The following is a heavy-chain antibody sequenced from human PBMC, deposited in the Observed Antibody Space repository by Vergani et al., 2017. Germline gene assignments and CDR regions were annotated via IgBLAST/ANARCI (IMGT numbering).Heavy chain of an antibody. CDR2: INSDGSDA. V-gene: IGHV3-74*01. CDR1: GFTFSSYW. CDR3: ARGGWDHAFDI. J-gene: IGHJ3*02. D-gene: IGHD1-26*01. Sequence: EVQLVESGGGLVQPGGSLRLSCAASGFTFSSYWMHWVRQAPGKGLVWVSRINSDGSDAIYADSVKGRFTISRDNARNTLYLQMNSLRDEDTALYFCARGGWDHAFDIWGQGTMVTVSS.